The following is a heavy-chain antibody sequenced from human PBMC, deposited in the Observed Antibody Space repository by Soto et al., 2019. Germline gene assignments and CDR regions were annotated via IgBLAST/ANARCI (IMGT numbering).Heavy chain of an antibody. CDR2: ISGSGGST. D-gene: IGHD6-19*01. Sequence: GGSLRLSCAASGFTFSSYAMSWVRQAPGKGLEWVSAISGSGGSTYYADSVKGRLTISRDNSKNTLYLQMNSLRAEDTAVYYCTASSGWYNAFDIWGQGTMVTVSS. CDR1: GFTFSSYA. J-gene: IGHJ3*02. V-gene: IGHV3-23*01. CDR3: TASSGWYNAFDI.